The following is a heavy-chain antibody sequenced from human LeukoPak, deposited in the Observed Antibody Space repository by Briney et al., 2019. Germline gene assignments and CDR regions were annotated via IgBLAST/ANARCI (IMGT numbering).Heavy chain of an antibody. CDR3: ARDLCSSTSCYPRGYASDI. CDR1: GFTFSSYS. D-gene: IGHD2-2*01. V-gene: IGHV3-21*01. CDR2: ICSSSSYI. J-gene: IGHJ3*02. Sequence: GGSLRLSCAASGFTFSSYSMNWVRQAPGKGLEWVSSICSSSSYIYYADSVKGRFTISRDNAKNSLYLQMNSLRAEDTAVYYCARDLCSSTSCYPRGYASDIWGQGTMVTVSS.